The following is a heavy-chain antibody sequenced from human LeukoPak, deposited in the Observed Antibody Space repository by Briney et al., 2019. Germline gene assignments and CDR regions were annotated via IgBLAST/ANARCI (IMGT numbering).Heavy chain of an antibody. CDR3: ARAHSSLRLYHFDY. V-gene: IGHV1-2*02. CDR1: GYTFTDQW. Sequence: ASVKVSCKASGYTFTDQWIHWVRQAPGQGLEWLGWINPNSGGTNYAQKFEGRIAMTTDTSINTGYMEMTRLTSDDTGVYYCARAHSSLRLYHFDYWGQGTLVTVSS. D-gene: IGHD6-13*01. J-gene: IGHJ4*02. CDR2: INPNSGGT.